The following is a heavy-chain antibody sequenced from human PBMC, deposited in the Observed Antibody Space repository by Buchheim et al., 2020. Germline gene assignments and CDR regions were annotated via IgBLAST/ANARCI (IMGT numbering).Heavy chain of an antibody. D-gene: IGHD5-24*01. V-gene: IGHV7-4-1*01. CDR2: INTNTGNP. CDR1: GYTFTSYA. CDR3: VRDTVEMATIRAFTHYLDV. Sequence: QVQLVQSGSELKKPGASVKVSCKASGYTFTSYAMNWVRQAPGQGLEWMGWINTNTGNPTYAQGFIGRFVFSLDTSVSTAYLQICSLKAEDTAVYYCVRDTVEMATIRAFTHYLDVWGQGTT. J-gene: IGHJ6*03.